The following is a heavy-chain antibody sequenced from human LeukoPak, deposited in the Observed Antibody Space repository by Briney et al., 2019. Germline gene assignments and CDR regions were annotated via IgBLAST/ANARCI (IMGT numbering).Heavy chain of an antibody. Sequence: GGSLRLSCAASAFTYSSYSMNWVRQAPGKGLEWVSSISSSSSYIYYADPVKGRFTISRDNAKNSLYLQMNSLRAEDTAVYYCARGAAAAGYYYGMDVWGRGTTVTVSS. V-gene: IGHV3-21*01. D-gene: IGHD6-13*01. CDR3: ARGAAAAGYYYGMDV. CDR1: AFTYSSYS. CDR2: ISSSSSYI. J-gene: IGHJ6*02.